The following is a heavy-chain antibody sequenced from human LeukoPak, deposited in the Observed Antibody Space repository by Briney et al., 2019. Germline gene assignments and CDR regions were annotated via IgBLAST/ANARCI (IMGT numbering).Heavy chain of an antibody. CDR2: INHSGST. CDR1: GGSISGYY. CDR3: ARGALYSSGWFDY. V-gene: IGHV4-34*01. D-gene: IGHD6-19*01. J-gene: IGHJ4*02. Sequence: SETLSLTCSVSGGSISGYYWSWIRQPPGKGLEWIGEINHSGSTNYNPSLKSRVTISVDTSKNQFSLKLSSVTAADTAVYYCARGALYSSGWFDYWGQGTLVTVSS.